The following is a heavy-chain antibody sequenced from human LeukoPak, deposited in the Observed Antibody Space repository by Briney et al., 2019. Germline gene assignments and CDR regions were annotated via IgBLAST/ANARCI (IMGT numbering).Heavy chain of an antibody. Sequence: ASVKVSCKASGYTFTGYYMHWVRQASGQGLEWMGWINPKTGGTSYAQKFQGRVTMTRDTSISTVNMELSRLTSDDAAVYYCARATAENDHWGQGTLVTVSS. D-gene: IGHD1-14*01. CDR2: INPKTGGT. CDR3: ARATAENDH. V-gene: IGHV1-2*02. CDR1: GYTFTGYY. J-gene: IGHJ4*02.